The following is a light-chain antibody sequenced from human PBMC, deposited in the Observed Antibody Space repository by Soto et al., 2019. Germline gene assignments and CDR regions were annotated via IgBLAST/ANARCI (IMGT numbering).Light chain of an antibody. CDR3: CSYADSSNYR. CDR1: SSDVGSYNL. Sequence: QSALTQPASVSGSPGQSITISCTGTSSDVGSYNLVSWYQQHPGKAPKLIIYEDSKRPAGVANRFSGSKSGNTASLTIAGLQTAVEADYYCCSYADSSNYRVGTGTK. J-gene: IGLJ1*01. V-gene: IGLV2-23*01. CDR2: EDS.